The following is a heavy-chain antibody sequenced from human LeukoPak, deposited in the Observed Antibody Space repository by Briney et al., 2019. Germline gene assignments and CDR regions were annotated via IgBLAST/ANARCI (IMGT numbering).Heavy chain of an antibody. V-gene: IGHV3-74*01. CDR3: AASSSWLNDAFDI. CDR1: GFTFSSYS. CDR2: ISSDGSST. Sequence: GGSLRLSCAASGFTFSSYSMNWVRQAPGKGLEWVSRISSDGSSTSYADSVKGRFTISRDNSKNTLYLQMNSLRAEDTAVYYCAASSSWLNDAFDIWGQGTMVTVSS. D-gene: IGHD6-13*01. J-gene: IGHJ3*02.